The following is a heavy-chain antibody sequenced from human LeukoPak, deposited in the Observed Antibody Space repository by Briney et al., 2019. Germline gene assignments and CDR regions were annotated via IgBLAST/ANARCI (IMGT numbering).Heavy chain of an antibody. J-gene: IGHJ5*02. CDR2: ISSSSSYI. Sequence: GGSLRLSCAASGFTFSSYSMNWVRQAPGKGLEWVSSISSSSSYIYYADSVKGRLTISRDNAKNSLYLQMNSLRAEDTAVYYCASSYCGGDCYFGGGDWFDPWGQGTLVTISS. D-gene: IGHD2-21*02. V-gene: IGHV3-21*01. CDR1: GFTFSSYS. CDR3: ASSYCGGDCYFGGGDWFDP.